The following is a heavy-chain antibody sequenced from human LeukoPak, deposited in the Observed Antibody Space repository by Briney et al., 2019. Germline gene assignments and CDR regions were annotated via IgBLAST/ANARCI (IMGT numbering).Heavy chain of an antibody. V-gene: IGHV5-51*01. CDR3: GRRRTMTTWGDASDI. CDR1: GYSFTNYW. Sequence: GESLKISCKGSGYSFTNYWITWVRHLPGKGLEWTGIIYPGDSDTRYSPSLEGQVTFSVDKSINTAYLQWSSLKASDTAMYYCGRRRTMTTWGDASDIWGQGTMVTVSS. J-gene: IGHJ3*02. D-gene: IGHD4-17*01. CDR2: IYPGDSDT.